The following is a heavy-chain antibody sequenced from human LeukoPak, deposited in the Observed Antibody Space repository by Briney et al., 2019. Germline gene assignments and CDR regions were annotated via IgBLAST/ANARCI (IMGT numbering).Heavy chain of an antibody. Sequence: PSETLSLTCTVSGGSINSTRYYWGWIRQPPGKELEWIGSIYYGGNSYYNPSLKSRVTISVDTSKSQFSLKLTSVTAADTAVYSCATGSVTTRYYYFFHMDVWGKGTSVTAS. CDR1: GGSINSTRYY. V-gene: IGHV4-39*01. D-gene: IGHD4-17*01. CDR2: IYYGGNS. CDR3: ATGSVTTRYYYFFHMDV. J-gene: IGHJ6*03.